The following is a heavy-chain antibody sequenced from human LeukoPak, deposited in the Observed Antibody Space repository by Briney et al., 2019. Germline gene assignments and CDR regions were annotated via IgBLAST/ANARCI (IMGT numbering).Heavy chain of an antibody. CDR2: IYHSGST. Sequence: SGTLSLTCAVSGGSISSSNWWSWVRQPPGKGLEWIGEIYHSGSTNYNPSLKSRVTISVDKSKNQFSLKPNSVTAADTAVYYCARAVDSSGFSCFQHWGQGTLVTVSS. CDR3: ARAVDSSGFSCFQH. J-gene: IGHJ1*01. CDR1: GGSISSSNW. V-gene: IGHV4-4*02. D-gene: IGHD3-22*01.